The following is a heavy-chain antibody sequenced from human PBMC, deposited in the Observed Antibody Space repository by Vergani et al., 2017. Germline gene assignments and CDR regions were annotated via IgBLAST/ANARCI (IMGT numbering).Heavy chain of an antibody. V-gene: IGHV5-51*01. CDR2: IYPGDSDT. D-gene: IGHD3-10*01. CDR1: GYSFTSYW. Sequence: EVQLVQSGAEVKKPGESLKISCKGSGYSFTSYWIGWVRQMPGKGLEWMGIIYPGDSDTRYSPSFQGQVTISADKSISTAYLQWSSLKASDTAMYYCARAGLWFGESSTLFDYWGQGTLVTVSS. J-gene: IGHJ4*02. CDR3: ARAGLWFGESSTLFDY.